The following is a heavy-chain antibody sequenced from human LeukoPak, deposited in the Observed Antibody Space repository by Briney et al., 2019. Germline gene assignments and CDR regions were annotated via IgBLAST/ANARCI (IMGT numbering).Heavy chain of an antibody. Sequence: PGGSLRLSCAASGFTFSSYAMSWVRQAPGKGLEWVSAISGSGGSTYYADSVKGRFTISRDNSKNTLYLQMNSLRAEDTAVYYCARGASYYYDSSGWTATYYYFDYWGQGTLVTVSS. CDR3: ARGASYYYDSSGWTATYYYFDY. CDR1: GFTFSSYA. D-gene: IGHD3-22*01. V-gene: IGHV3-23*01. J-gene: IGHJ4*02. CDR2: ISGSGGST.